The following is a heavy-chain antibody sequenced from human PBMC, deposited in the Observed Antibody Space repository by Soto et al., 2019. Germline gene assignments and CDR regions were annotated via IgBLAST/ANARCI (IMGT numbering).Heavy chain of an antibody. Sequence: GESLKLSCEASGYSFTSYWIGWVRQMPGKGLEWMGIIHPGDSDTKYSPSFQGQVTISVDKSITTAYLQWSSLKASDTAMYYCARSDGECGSCHDYWGQGTLVTVS. CDR3: ARSDGECGSCHDY. D-gene: IGHD2-15*01. V-gene: IGHV5-51*01. CDR2: IHPGDSDT. CDR1: GYSFTSYW. J-gene: IGHJ4*02.